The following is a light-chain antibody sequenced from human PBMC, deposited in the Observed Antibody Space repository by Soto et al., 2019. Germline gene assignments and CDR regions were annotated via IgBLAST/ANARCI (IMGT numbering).Light chain of an antibody. J-gene: IGKJ2*01. V-gene: IGKV3-20*01. Sequence: EIVLTQSPGTLSLSPGERATLSCRASQSVSSIYIAWYQQKPGQAPRLLIYGASSRATGIPDRFSGSGSGTDFTLTISRLEPEDFAVYYCQQFGSSPLYTFGQGTKLEIK. CDR2: GAS. CDR1: QSVSSIY. CDR3: QQFGSSPLYT.